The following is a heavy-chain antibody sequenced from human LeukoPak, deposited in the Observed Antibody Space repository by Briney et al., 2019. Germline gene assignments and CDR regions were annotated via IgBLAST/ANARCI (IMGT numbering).Heavy chain of an antibody. CDR3: ASGGYCGSTDCYPNWFDP. V-gene: IGHV4-59*01. Sequence: PSETLALTCAVSGGSISSYHWSWSRQPPGKGLEWIGYMSYSGSTNYNPSLKSRVTISLDTSKNQFSLKLSSVTAADTAVYYCASGGYCGSTDCYPNWFDPWGQGTLVTVSS. J-gene: IGHJ5*02. CDR1: GGSISSYH. CDR2: MSYSGST. D-gene: IGHD2-2*01.